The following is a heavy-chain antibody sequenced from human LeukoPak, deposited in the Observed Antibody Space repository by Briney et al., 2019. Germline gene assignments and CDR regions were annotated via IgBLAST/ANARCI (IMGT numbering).Heavy chain of an antibody. CDR2: ISGSSSTI. CDR3: AKQGAGIRD. D-gene: IGHD6-19*01. Sequence: GGSLRLSCAASGFSFSSKWMYWVRQAPGKGLEWISYISGSSSTIYYADSVEGRFTISRDNAKNSLYLQMNSLRAEDTAVYYCAKQGAGIRDWGQGTLVTVSS. V-gene: IGHV3-48*01. J-gene: IGHJ4*02. CDR1: GFSFSSKW.